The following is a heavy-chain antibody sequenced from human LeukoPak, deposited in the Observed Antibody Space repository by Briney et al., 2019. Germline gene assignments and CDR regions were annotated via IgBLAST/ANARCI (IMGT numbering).Heavy chain of an antibody. D-gene: IGHD2-2*01. J-gene: IGHJ3*02. CDR2: IYTSGST. CDR1: GVSISSGSYY. V-gene: IGHV4-61*02. CDR3: ARDPYCSSTSCYPYAFDI. Sequence: SETLSLTCTVSGVSISSGSYYWRWIRQPAGKGLEWIGRIYTSGSTNYNPSLKSRVTISVDTSKNQFSLKLSSVTAADTAVYYCARDPYCSSTSCYPYAFDIWGQGTMVTVSS.